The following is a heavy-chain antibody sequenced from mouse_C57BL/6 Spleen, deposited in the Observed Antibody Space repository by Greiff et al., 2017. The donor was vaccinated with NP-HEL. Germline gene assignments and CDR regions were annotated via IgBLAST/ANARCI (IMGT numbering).Heavy chain of an antibody. D-gene: IGHD1-1*01. CDR2: INPNNGGT. Sequence: DVKLQQSGPELVKPGASVKISCKASGYTFTDYYMTWVKQRHGKSLEWIGDINPNNGGTSYIQKFKGKATLTVDKSSSTAYMELRSLTSEDSAVDYCARSLYYYGNFDYWGQGTTVTVSS. J-gene: IGHJ2*01. V-gene: IGHV1-26*01. CDR1: GYTFTDYY. CDR3: ARSLYYYGNFDY.